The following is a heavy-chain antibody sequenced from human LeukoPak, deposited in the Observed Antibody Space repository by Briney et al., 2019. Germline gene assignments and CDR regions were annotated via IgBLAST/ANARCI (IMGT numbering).Heavy chain of an antibody. Sequence: ASVKVSCKASGYTFTSYGISWVRQAPGQGLEWMGWISAYNGSTNYAQKLQGRVTMTTDTSTSTAYMELRSLRSDDTAVYYCARERFLESPMDVWGKGTTVTVPS. J-gene: IGHJ6*04. D-gene: IGHD3-3*01. V-gene: IGHV1-18*01. CDR1: GYTFTSYG. CDR3: ARERFLESPMDV. CDR2: ISAYNGST.